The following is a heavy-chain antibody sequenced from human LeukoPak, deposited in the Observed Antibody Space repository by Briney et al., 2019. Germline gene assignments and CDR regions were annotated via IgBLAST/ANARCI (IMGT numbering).Heavy chain of an antibody. CDR1: GFTFSSYT. J-gene: IGHJ3*02. Sequence: GGSLRLSCAASGFTFSSYTMDWDRQAPGKGLEWVSSISSSTSFIHYADSVKGRFTISRDNAKHSLYLQMNSLRAEDTAVYYCASSAPSDIWGRGTMVTVSS. CDR2: ISSSTSFI. V-gene: IGHV3-21*01. CDR3: ASSAPSDI.